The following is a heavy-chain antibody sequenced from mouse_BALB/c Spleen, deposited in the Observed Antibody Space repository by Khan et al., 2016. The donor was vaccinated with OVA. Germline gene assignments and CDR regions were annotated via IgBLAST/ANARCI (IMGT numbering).Heavy chain of an antibody. V-gene: IGHV1S136*01. CDR2: IYPFNDDT. CDR3: AKWYRSDVYYDY. CDR1: GYTFTAYV. Sequence: VQLQQSGPELVKPGASVKMSCKASGYTFTAYVMHWAQQKPGQGHEWVGYIYPFNDDTKYNAKFKGKATLTSDKSSSTAYMVLSSLTSDDSAVYFSAKWYRSDVYYDYWGQGTTLTVSS. J-gene: IGHJ2*01. D-gene: IGHD2-14*01.